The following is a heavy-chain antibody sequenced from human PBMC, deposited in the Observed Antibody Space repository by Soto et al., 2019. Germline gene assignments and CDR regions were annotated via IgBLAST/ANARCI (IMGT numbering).Heavy chain of an antibody. CDR2: ISGSGGRT. J-gene: IGHJ3*02. D-gene: IGHD4-17*01. Sequence: EVQLLESGGNLIQPGGSLRLSCAASGFTFRNYAMSWVRQAPGAGPEWVSGISGSGGRTYYADSVKGRFTISRDNSKHALFLQTTSPRDEDTALYYCAKAPNGDYVGAFDIWGRGTIVTVS. CDR3: AKAPNGDYVGAFDI. CDR1: GFTFRNYA. V-gene: IGHV3-23*01.